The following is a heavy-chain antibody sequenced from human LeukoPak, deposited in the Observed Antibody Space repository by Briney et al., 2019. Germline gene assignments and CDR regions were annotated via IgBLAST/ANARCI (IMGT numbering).Heavy chain of an antibody. CDR1: GGSFSGYY. CDR2: INHSGST. D-gene: IGHD5-18*01. CDR3: ARASHEGYYYYYYYMDV. V-gene: IGHV4-34*01. Sequence: SETLSLTCAVYGGSFSGYYWSWIRQPPGKGLEWIGEINHSGSTNYNPSLKSRVTISVDTSKNQFSLKLSSVTAADTAVYYCARASHEGYYYYYYYMDVWGQGTLVTVSS. J-gene: IGHJ6*03.